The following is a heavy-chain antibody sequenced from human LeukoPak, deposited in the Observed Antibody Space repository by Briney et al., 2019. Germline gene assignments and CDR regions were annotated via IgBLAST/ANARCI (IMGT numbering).Heavy chain of an antibody. Sequence: ASVKVSCQASGYTFTSYAMHWVRQAPGQRLEWMGWINAGNGNTKYSQKFQGRVTITRDTSASTAYMELSSLRSEDTAVYYCALLREDYYDSSGLAWGQGTLVTVSS. D-gene: IGHD3-22*01. CDR1: GYTFTSYA. CDR3: ALLREDYYDSSGLA. CDR2: INAGNGNT. J-gene: IGHJ5*02. V-gene: IGHV1-3*01.